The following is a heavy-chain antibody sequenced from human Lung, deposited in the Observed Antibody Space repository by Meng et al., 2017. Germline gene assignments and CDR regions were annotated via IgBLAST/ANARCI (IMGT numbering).Heavy chain of an antibody. V-gene: IGHV3-74*01. Sequence: VECGGRLVPPRGSLSRSCVACGFTFSDHWMHWARQGPGKGLVWVSRSNRDGTKPTYADSVKGRFTISRDNAKNTLYLQMNNLRAEDTAFYYCTNDRLNHWGQGALVTVFS. CDR3: TNDRLNH. CDR2: SNRDGTKP. CDR1: GFTFSDHW. D-gene: IGHD1-1*01. J-gene: IGHJ1*01.